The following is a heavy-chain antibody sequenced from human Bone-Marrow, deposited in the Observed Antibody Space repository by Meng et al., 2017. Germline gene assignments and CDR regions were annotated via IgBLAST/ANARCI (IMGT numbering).Heavy chain of an antibody. CDR3: ARDGGSEYYDILTGYCN. V-gene: IGHV1-2*02. CDR1: GYTFTGYY. Sequence: ASVKVSCKASGYTFTGYYMHWVRQAPGQGLEWMGWINPNSGGTNYAQKFQGRVTMTRDTSISTAYMELSRLRSDDTAVYYCARDGGSEYYDILTGYCNWGQGTLVTVSS. CDR2: INPNSGGT. J-gene: IGHJ4*02. D-gene: IGHD3-9*01.